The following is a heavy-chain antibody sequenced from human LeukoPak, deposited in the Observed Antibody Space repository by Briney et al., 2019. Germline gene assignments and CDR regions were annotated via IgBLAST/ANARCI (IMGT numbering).Heavy chain of an antibody. CDR3: TSDYYDSRWFDP. V-gene: IGHV3-23*01. CDR1: GFSFNGYA. CDR2: ISGGGGTT. D-gene: IGHD3-22*01. Sequence: GGSLRLSCAASGFSFNGYAMTWVRQAPGKGLEWVSTISGGGGTTYYADSVKGRFTISRDDSENTAYLQMNSLKTEDTAVYYCTSDYYDSRWFDPWGQGTLVTVSS. J-gene: IGHJ5*02.